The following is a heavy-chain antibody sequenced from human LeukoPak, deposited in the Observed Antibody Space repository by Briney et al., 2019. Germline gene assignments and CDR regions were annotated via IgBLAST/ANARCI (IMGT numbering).Heavy chain of an antibody. D-gene: IGHD3-22*01. J-gene: IGHJ4*02. V-gene: IGHV3-30*03. CDR2: ISYDGSNK. CDR1: GFTFSSYG. Sequence: PGGSLRLSCAASGFTFSSYGMHWVRQAPGKGLEWVAVISYDGSNKYYADSVKGRFTISRDNSKNSLYLQMNSLRAEDTAVYYCARDSSGYQWGQGTLVTVSS. CDR3: ARDSSGYQ.